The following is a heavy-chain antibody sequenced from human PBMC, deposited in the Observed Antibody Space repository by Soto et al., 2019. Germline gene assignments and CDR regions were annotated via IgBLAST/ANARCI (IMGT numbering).Heavy chain of an antibody. Sequence: GGSLRLSCAASGFTFSSYAMSWVRQAPGKGLEWVSAISGSGGSTYYADSVKGRFTISRDNSKNTLYLQMNSLRAEDTAVYYCARAGGSYCGGDCLKYYFDYWGQGTLVTVSS. CDR2: ISGSGGST. CDR1: GFTFSSYA. CDR3: ARAGGSYCGGDCLKYYFDY. J-gene: IGHJ4*02. V-gene: IGHV3-23*01. D-gene: IGHD2-21*02.